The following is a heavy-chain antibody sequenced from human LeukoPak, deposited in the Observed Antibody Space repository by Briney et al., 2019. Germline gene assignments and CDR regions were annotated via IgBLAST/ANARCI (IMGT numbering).Heavy chain of an antibody. CDR3: ARGAWGDDYFDY. J-gene: IGHJ4*02. D-gene: IGHD7-27*01. CDR1: GYTFTSYA. CDR2: INAGNGNT. Sequence: GASVKVSCKASGYTFTSYAMHWVRQAPGQRLEWMGWINAGNGNTKYSQKFQGRVTITRDTSASTAYMELSSLRSEDTAVYYCARGAWGDDYFDYWGQGTLVTVSS. V-gene: IGHV1-3*01.